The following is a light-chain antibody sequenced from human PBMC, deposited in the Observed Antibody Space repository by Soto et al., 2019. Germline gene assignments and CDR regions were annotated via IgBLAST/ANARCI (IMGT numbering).Light chain of an antibody. V-gene: IGKV1-12*01. Sequence: DIQMTQSPSSVSASVGDRVTISCRASQAIGSALVWYQQKPGEAPNLLIFDASRLQSGVPSRFSGGGSGTDFTLTISSLQPEDFATYFCQQDFSFPITFGQGSRLEIE. CDR2: DAS. J-gene: IGKJ5*01. CDR1: QAIGSA. CDR3: QQDFSFPIT.